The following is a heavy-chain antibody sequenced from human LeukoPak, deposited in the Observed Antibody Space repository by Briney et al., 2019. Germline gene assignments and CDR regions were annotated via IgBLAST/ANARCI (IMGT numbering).Heavy chain of an antibody. CDR1: GYTFTSYY. D-gene: IGHD3-10*01. Sequence: ASVKVSCMASGYTFTSYYMHWVRQAPGQGLEWMGIINPSGGSTSYAQKFQGRVTMTRDTCTSTVYMELSSLRSEDTAVYYCARVGNRGVGSLNWYFDLWGRGTLVTVSS. V-gene: IGHV1-46*01. CDR2: INPSGGST. CDR3: ARVGNRGVGSLNWYFDL. J-gene: IGHJ2*01.